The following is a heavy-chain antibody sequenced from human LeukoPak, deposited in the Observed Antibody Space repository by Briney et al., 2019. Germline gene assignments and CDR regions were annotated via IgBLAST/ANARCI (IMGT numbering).Heavy chain of an antibody. CDR2: IYYSGST. V-gene: IGHV4-59*01. CDR1: GGSISSYY. CDR3: ARTGYQLLTIDY. J-gene: IGHJ4*02. Sequence: SETLSLTCTVSGGSISSYYWSWIRQPPGKGLEWIGYIYYSGSTNYNPSLKSRVTISVDTSKNQFPLKLSSVTAADTAVYYCARTGYQLLTIDYWGQGTLVTVSS. D-gene: IGHD2-2*01.